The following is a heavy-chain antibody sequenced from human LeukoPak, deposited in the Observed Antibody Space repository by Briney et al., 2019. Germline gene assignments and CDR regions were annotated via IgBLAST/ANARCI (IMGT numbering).Heavy chain of an antibody. CDR2: IKQDGSEK. D-gene: IGHD2-15*01. CDR3: ARAGFAAETDT. J-gene: IGHJ5*02. CDR1: GFTFSNYW. Sequence: PGGSLRLSCAASGFTFSNYWMGWVRQAPGKGLEWVANIKQDGSEKYYVDSVKGRFTISRDNAKNSLYLQMNSLRAEDTAVYYCARAGFAAETDTWGQGILVTVSS. V-gene: IGHV3-7*04.